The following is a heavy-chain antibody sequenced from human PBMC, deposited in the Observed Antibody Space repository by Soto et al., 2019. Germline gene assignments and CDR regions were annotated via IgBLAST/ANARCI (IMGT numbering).Heavy chain of an antibody. V-gene: IGHV3-48*01. CDR2: ISSSSSTI. CDR1: GFTFSSYS. Sequence: DVQLVESGGGLVQPGGSLRLSCAASGFTFSSYSMNWVRQAPGKGLEWVSYISSSSSTIYYADSVKGRFTISRDNAKNSLYLQMNSLRAEDTAVYYCARDYYGSGSSASFDYWGQGTLVTVSS. D-gene: IGHD3-10*01. CDR3: ARDYYGSGSSASFDY. J-gene: IGHJ4*02.